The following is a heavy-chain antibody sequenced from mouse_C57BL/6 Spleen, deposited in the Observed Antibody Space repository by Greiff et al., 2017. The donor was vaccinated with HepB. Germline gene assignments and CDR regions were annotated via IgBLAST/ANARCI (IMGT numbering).Heavy chain of an antibody. Sequence: EVQLQQSGPELVKPGASVKISCKASGYTFTDYYMNWVKQSHGKSLEWIGDINPNNGGTSYNQKFKGKATLTVDKSSSTAYMELRSLTSEDSAVYYCAPHYYGSRSGAMDYWGQGTSVTVSS. CDR1: GYTFTDYY. V-gene: IGHV1-26*01. CDR3: APHYYGSRSGAMDY. J-gene: IGHJ4*01. CDR2: INPNNGGT. D-gene: IGHD1-1*01.